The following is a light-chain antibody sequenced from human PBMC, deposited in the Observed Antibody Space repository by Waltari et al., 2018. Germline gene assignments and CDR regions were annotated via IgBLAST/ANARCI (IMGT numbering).Light chain of an antibody. J-gene: IGKJ1*01. V-gene: IGKV3-20*01. CDR3: QHYVRLPVT. CDR2: AAA. Sequence: EIVLTQSPGTLSLSPGERATLSCRASQSVSRALAWYQKKPGQAPRLLIYAAASRATGIPDMFGGGGSGTFFSLTISRLEPEVFAVYYCQHYVRLPVTFGQGTKVEIK. CDR1: QSVSRA.